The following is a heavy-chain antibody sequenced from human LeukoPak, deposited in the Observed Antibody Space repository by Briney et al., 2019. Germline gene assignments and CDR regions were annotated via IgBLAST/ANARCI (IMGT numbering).Heavy chain of an antibody. V-gene: IGHV4-59*01. Sequence: SETLSLTCTVSGGSISSYYWSWIRQPPGKGLEWIGYIYYSGSTNYNPSLKSRVTISVDTSKNQFSLKLSFVTAADTAVYYCARDGGPGYSSTWYPSGHWGQGTLVTVSS. D-gene: IGHD6-13*01. CDR1: GGSISSYY. J-gene: IGHJ4*02. CDR3: ARDGGPGYSSTWYPSGH. CDR2: IYYSGST.